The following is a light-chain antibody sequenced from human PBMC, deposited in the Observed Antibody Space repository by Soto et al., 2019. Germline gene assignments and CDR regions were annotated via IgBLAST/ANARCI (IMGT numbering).Light chain of an antibody. V-gene: IGLV2-14*03. CDR2: DVS. CDR1: SSDVGGYNY. Sequence: SLLPKPSSGSGSPGRWITISCTGTSSDVGGYNYVSWYQQHPGKAPKLMLYDVSNRPSGVSNRFSGSKSGNSASLTISGLQAEDEADYYCSSYASSSTYVFRTGTKVTVL. CDR3: SSYASSSTYV. J-gene: IGLJ1*01.